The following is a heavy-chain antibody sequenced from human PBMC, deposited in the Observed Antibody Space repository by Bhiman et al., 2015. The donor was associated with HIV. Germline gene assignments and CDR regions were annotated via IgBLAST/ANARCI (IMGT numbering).Heavy chain of an antibody. Sequence: VQLVESGGGLVKPGGSLRLSCAASGFTFSIYSMNWVRQAPGKGLEWVSSISSSSSYIYYADSLKGRFTISRDNAKNSLYLQMNSLRAEDTAVYYCAREPGGTTQGRFDYWGQGTLVTVSS. CDR3: AREPGGTTQGRFDY. D-gene: IGHD1-7*01. CDR2: ISSSSSYI. V-gene: IGHV3-21*03. J-gene: IGHJ4*02. CDR1: GFTFSIYS.